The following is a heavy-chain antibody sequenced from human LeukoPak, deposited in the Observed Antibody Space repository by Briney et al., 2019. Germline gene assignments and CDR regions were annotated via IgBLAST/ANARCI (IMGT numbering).Heavy chain of an antibody. D-gene: IGHD6-13*01. CDR2: IRYDGSNK. V-gene: IGHV3-33*01. Sequence: GGSLRLSCAASGFTFSSYGMHWVRQAPGKGLEWVAVIRYDGSNKYYADSVKGRFTISRDNSKNTLYLQMNSLRAEDTAVYYCARAHSIAAAVPWGYWGQGTLVTVSS. J-gene: IGHJ4*02. CDR1: GFTFSSYG. CDR3: ARAHSIAAAVPWGY.